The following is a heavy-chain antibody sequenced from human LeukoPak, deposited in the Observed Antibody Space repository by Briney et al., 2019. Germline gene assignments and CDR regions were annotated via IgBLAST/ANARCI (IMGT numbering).Heavy chain of an antibody. J-gene: IGHJ5*02. CDR3: ARGIVVVVAATRARNWFDP. V-gene: IGHV4-34*01. Sequence: PSETLSLTCAVYGGSFSGYYWSWIRQPPGKGLEWTGEINHSGSTNYNPSLKSRVTISVDTSKNQFSLKLSSVTAADTAVYYCARGIVVVVAATRARNWFDPWGQGTLVTVSS. CDR1: GGSFSGYY. CDR2: INHSGST. D-gene: IGHD2-15*01.